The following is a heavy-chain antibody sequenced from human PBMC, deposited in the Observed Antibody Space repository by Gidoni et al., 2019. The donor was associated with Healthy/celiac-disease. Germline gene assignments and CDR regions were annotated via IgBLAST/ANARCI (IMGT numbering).Heavy chain of an antibody. CDR2: ISAYNGNT. Sequence: QLPLLQSAAEVPKPGASVKVSCNASAYTFTSHRTSWVRQAPGQGLEWMGWISAYNGNTNYAQKLQGRVTMTTDTSTSTAYMELRSLRSDDTAVYYCARDVVMVQGVILRYYYYGMDVWGQGTTVTVSS. D-gene: IGHD3-10*01. CDR3: ARDVVMVQGVILRYYYYGMDV. CDR1: AYTFTSHR. J-gene: IGHJ6*02. V-gene: IGHV1-18*01.